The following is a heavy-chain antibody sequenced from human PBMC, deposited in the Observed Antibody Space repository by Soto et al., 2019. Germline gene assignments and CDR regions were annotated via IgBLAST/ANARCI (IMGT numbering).Heavy chain of an antibody. CDR3: AYSAFDY. D-gene: IGHD2-21*01. CDR2: IYHSGST. CDR1: GCSISSGGYS. Sequence: TSETLSLTCAVSGCSISSGGYSWSWIRQPPGKGLEWIGYIYHSGSTYYNPSLKSRVTISVDRSKNQFSLKLSSVTAADTAVYYCAYSAFDYWAQGTLVTVSS. J-gene: IGHJ4*02. V-gene: IGHV4-30-2*01.